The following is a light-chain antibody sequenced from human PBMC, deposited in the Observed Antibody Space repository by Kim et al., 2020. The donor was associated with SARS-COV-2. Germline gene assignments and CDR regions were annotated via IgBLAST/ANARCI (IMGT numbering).Light chain of an antibody. CDR3: QSYDSSLSGGV. CDR1: SSNIGAGYD. J-gene: IGLJ3*02. CDR2: GNS. V-gene: IGLV1-40*01. Sequence: RVTSSCTGSSSNIGAGYDVHWYQQLPGTAPKLLIYGNSNRPSGVPDRFSGSKSGTSASLAITGLQAEDEADYYCQSYDSSLSGGVFGGGTKLTVL.